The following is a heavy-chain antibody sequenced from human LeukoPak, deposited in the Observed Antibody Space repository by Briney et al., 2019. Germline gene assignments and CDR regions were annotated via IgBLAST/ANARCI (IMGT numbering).Heavy chain of an antibody. CDR1: GASITTYS. CDR3: ARWDDSAWAFGT. CDR2: FSLGGGGTT. D-gene: IGHD6-19*01. J-gene: IGHJ5*02. Sequence: SETLSLTCIVSGASITTYSWNWLRQSPGKGLEWIGYFSLGGGGTTSYTSSLKSRVTISRDTSKNQLSLKLTSVTAADTAVYYCARWDDSAWAFGTWGPGTLVTVSS. V-gene: IGHV4-59*08.